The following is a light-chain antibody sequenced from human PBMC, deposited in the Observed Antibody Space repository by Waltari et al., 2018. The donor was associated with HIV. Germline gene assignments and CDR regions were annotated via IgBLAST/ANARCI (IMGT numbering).Light chain of an antibody. CDR2: EVS. Sequence: QSALTQPPSASGSPGQSVTISCTGTSRDVGGYNYVSWYQQHPGKAPKLLIAEVSKRPSGVPYRFSGAKSGNTASLTFSGLQAEDEADDYCSSYAGSINVLFGGGTKLAVL. CDR1: SRDVGGYNY. V-gene: IGLV2-8*01. CDR3: SSYAGSINVL. J-gene: IGLJ2*01.